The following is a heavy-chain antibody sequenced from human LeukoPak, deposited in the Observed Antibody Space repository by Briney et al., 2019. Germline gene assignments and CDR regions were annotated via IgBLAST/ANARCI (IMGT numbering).Heavy chain of an antibody. CDR3: ARVGMGTTGGRLFDF. J-gene: IGHJ4*02. V-gene: IGHV4-39*06. CDR2: IYYTGFT. D-gene: IGHD1-1*01. Sequence: SETLSLTCTVSGDSINSRSYFWGWIRQPPGKGLEGIGRIYYTGFTYYNPSLKSRVTISVDTSKNQFPLKLSSVTAADTAIYYCARVGMGTTGGRLFDFWGQGTLVTVPS. CDR1: GDSINSRSYF.